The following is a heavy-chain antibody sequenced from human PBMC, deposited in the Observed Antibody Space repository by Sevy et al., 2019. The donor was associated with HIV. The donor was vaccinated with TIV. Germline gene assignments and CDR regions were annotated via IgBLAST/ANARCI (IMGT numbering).Heavy chain of an antibody. CDR1: GFTFSSYW. J-gene: IGHJ6*02. V-gene: IGHV3-7*01. D-gene: IGHD3-22*01. CDR2: IKQDGCEK. Sequence: GGSLRLSCAASGFTFSSYWMSWVRQAPGKGLEWVANIKQDGCEKYYVDSVKGRFTISRDNAKNSLYLQMNSLRAEDTAVYYCARDYPNNYYDSSGTNYYYGMDVWGQGTTVTVSS. CDR3: ARDYPNNYYDSSGTNYYYGMDV.